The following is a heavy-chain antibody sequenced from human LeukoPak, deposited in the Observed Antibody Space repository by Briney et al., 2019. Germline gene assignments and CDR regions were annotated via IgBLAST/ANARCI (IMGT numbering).Heavy chain of an antibody. CDR1: GYTFSGYY. V-gene: IGHV1-2*02. CDR3: ARAPPITRGPFDP. CDR2: INPNSGGT. Sequence: ASVKVSCKASGYTFSGYYMHWVRQAPGQGLEWMGWINPNSGGTIYAQKFQGRVTMTRDTSISTVYMELSRLRSDDTAVYYCARAPPITRGPFDPWGQGTLVTVSS. D-gene: IGHD3-10*01. J-gene: IGHJ5*02.